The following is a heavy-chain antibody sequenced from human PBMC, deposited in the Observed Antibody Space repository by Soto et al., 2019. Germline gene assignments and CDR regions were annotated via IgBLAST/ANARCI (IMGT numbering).Heavy chain of an antibody. V-gene: IGHV4-30-4*08. Sequence: QVQLQASGPGLVKPSETLSLTCNVSGGSVASGGYYWSWIRQPPVKGLEWIGYIFYSDTTFYNPSLKRRVKISVDTSTNQFSLKLNAVTAADTAVYYCVREELTDCSVGSCYSDDYWGHRTPVTVSS. CDR1: GGSVASGGYY. D-gene: IGHD2-15*01. J-gene: IGHJ4*01. CDR2: IFYSDTT. CDR3: VREELTDCSVGSCYSDDY.